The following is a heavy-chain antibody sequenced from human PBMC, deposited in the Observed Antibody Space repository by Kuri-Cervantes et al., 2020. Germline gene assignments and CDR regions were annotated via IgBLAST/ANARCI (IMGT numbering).Heavy chain of an antibody. J-gene: IGHJ4*02. D-gene: IGHD3-10*01. CDR1: GGSFSDYY. CDR2: INDSENT. Sequence: ESLKISCGVYGGSFSDYYWPWIRQPPGKGLEWIGEINDSENTNYTPSHNSRVTIYVYTSKNKSSLKLRSVTAADTAVYYCAGGAGGYFDYWGQGTLVTVSS. V-gene: IGHV4-34*01. CDR3: AGGAGGYFDY.